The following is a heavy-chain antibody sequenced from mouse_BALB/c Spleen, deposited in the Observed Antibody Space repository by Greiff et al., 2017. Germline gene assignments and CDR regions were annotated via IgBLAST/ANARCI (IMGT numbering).Heavy chain of an antibody. CDR1: GYSFTSYW. D-gene: IGHD1-1*01. CDR2: IYPGNSDT. CDR3: TITTVVGRYYVDY. J-gene: IGHJ2*01. V-gene: IGHV1-5*01. Sequence: VQLQQSGTVLARPGASVKMSCKASGYSFTSYWMHWVKQRPGQGLEWIGAIYPGNSDTSYNQKFKGKAKLTAVTSASTAYMELSSLTNEDSAVYYCTITTVVGRYYVDYWGQGTTLTVAS.